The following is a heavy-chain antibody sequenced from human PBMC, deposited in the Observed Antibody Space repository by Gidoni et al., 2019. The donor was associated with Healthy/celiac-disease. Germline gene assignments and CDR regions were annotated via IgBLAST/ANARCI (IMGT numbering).Heavy chain of an antibody. CDR2: IKQDGSEK. Sequence: VQLVESGGGLVQPGGSLRLSCAASGFTFSSYWMSWVRQAPGKGLEWVANIKQDGSEKYYVDSVKGRFTISRDNAKNSLYLQMNRLRAEDTAVYYCARDRDYGDYWGNGMDVWGQGTTVTVSS. CDR1: GFTFSSYW. V-gene: IGHV3-7*01. D-gene: IGHD4-17*01. J-gene: IGHJ6*02. CDR3: ARDRDYGDYWGNGMDV.